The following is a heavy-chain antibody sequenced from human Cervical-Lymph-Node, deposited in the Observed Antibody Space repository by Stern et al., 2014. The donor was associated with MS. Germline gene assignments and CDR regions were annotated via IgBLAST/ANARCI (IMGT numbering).Heavy chain of an antibody. J-gene: IGHJ4*02. CDR1: GFTVSRDY. CDR3: ARDTSSPERSDW. D-gene: IGHD1-1*01. Sequence: EVQLVESGGGVIQPGGSLRLSCTASGFTVSRDYMTFVRQAPGNGLEWVSLITNVGSPFYTDSVKGRFTISRDDSKNTVYLHMTSLRAEDTAMYYCARDTSSPERSDWWGQGTLVTVSS. V-gene: IGHV3-53*01. CDR2: ITNVGSP.